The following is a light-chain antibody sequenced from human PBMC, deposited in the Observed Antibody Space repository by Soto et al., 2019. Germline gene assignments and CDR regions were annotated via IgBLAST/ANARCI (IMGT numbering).Light chain of an antibody. J-gene: IGKJ4*01. CDR1: QDINSY. Sequence: DVQMTQSPSSLSASVGDRVTITCRASQDINSYLAWYQQKPGNAPKSLIYAASSLQTGVPSRFSGSESETDFTLTSNNLQPEDSATYYCQQYNIYPLTFGGGTKVEIK. V-gene: IGKV1D-16*01. CDR3: QQYNIYPLT. CDR2: AAS.